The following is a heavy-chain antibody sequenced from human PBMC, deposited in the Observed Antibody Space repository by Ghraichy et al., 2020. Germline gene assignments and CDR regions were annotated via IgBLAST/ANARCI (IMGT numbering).Heavy chain of an antibody. CDR3: ARDQTGDWYFDL. J-gene: IGHJ2*01. Sequence: SETLSLTSTVSGGSVSSGSYYWSWIRQPPGKGLEWIGYMYYSGSTNYNPSLKSQFTISVDTSKNQFSLKLSSVTAADTAVYYCARDQTGDWYFDLWGRGTLVTVSS. CDR1: GGSVSSGSYY. CDR2: MYYSGST. D-gene: IGHD7-27*01. V-gene: IGHV4-61*01.